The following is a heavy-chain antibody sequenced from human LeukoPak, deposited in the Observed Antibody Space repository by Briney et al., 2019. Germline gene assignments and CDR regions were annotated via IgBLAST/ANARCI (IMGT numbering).Heavy chain of an antibody. CDR3: ARLDYYDSSGYSFHWFDP. V-gene: IGHV5-51*01. J-gene: IGHJ5*02. Sequence: GESLKISCKGSGYSFTTYWIGWVRQMPGKGLEWMGIIYPGDSDTRYSPSFQGQVTISADKSISTAYLQWSSLKASDTAMYYCARLDYYDSSGYSFHWFDPWGQGTLVTVSS. CDR2: IYPGDSDT. CDR1: GYSFTTYW. D-gene: IGHD3-22*01.